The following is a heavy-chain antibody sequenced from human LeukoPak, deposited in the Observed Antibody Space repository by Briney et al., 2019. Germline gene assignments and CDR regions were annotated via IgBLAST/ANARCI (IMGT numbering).Heavy chain of an antibody. CDR2: IYYSGST. D-gene: IGHD3-9*01. J-gene: IGHJ4*02. CDR1: GGSISSSSYY. CDR3: ARRRILTGYFKLPSGGRFDY. V-gene: IGHV4-39*01. Sequence: SETLSLTCTVSGGSISSSSYYWGWIRQPPGKGLEWIGSIYYSGSTYYNPSLKSRVTISVDTSKNQFSLKLSSVTAADTAVYYCARRRILTGYFKLPSGGRFDYWGQGTLVTVSS.